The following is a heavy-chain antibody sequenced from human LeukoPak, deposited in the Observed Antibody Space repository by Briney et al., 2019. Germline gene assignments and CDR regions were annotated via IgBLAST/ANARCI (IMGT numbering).Heavy chain of an antibody. Sequence: PSETLSLTCAVSGGSISSGGYSWSWIRQPPGKGLEWIGYIYHSGSTYYNPSLKSRVTISVDRSKNQFSLKLSSVTAADTAVYYCARGGSTSGSSPYYYYYYMDVWGKGTTVTVSS. V-gene: IGHV4-30-2*01. D-gene: IGHD6-13*01. J-gene: IGHJ6*03. CDR2: IYHSGST. CDR3: ARGGSTSGSSPYYYYYYMDV. CDR1: GGSISSGGYS.